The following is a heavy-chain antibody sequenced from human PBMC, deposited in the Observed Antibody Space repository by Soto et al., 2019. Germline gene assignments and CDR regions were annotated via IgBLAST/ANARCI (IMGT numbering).Heavy chain of an antibody. CDR2: INPNSGGT. Sequence: QVQLVQSGAEVKKPGASVKVSCKASGYTFTGYYMHGVRQAPGQGLEWMGWINPNSGGTNYAQKFQGWVTMTRDTSISTAYMELSRLRSDDTAVYYCARDRIAAPSYGMDVWGQGTTVTVSS. V-gene: IGHV1-2*04. J-gene: IGHJ6*02. CDR1: GYTFTGYY. D-gene: IGHD6-13*01. CDR3: ARDRIAAPSYGMDV.